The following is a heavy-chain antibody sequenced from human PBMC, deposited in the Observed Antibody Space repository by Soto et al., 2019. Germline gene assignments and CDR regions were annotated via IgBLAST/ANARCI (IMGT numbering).Heavy chain of an antibody. D-gene: IGHD2-15*01. CDR1: GGSISSSSYY. Sequence: PSETLSLTCTVSGGSISSSSYYWGWIRQPPGKGLEWIGSIYYSGSTYYNPSLKSRVTISVDTSKNQFSLKLSSVTAADTAVYYCARPNLGYCSGGSCNDDFDTWGQGTMVTVS. J-gene: IGHJ3*02. CDR2: IYYSGST. CDR3: ARPNLGYCSGGSCNDDFDT. V-gene: IGHV4-39*01.